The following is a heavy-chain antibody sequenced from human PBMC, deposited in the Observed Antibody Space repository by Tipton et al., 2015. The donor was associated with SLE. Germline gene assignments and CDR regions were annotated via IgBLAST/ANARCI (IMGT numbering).Heavy chain of an antibody. CDR3: ARGQRDSAVAGTGY. CDR1: GLSFSSYW. Sequence: GSLRLSCAASGLSFSSYWMSWVRQAPGKGLEWVANIKEDGSQKYYVDSVKGRFTISRDNAKNSLYLQMDSLRVEDTAIYYCARGQRDSAVAGTGYWGQGILVPVFS. CDR2: IKEDGSQK. D-gene: IGHD6-19*01. J-gene: IGHJ4*02. V-gene: IGHV3-7*04.